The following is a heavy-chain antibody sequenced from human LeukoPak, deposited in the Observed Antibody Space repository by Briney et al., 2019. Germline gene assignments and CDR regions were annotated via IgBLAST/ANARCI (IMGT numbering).Heavy chain of an antibody. V-gene: IGHV4-61*02. CDR2: IYTSGST. Sequence: SETLSLTXTVSGGSISSGSYYGRWIRQPAGRGLEWFGRIYTSGSTNYNPSRKGRVTISVDTSKNQFSLKLSSLTAADTAVYYCARETYDFWSGSTNWFDPWGQGTLVTVSS. CDR1: GGSISSGSYY. D-gene: IGHD3-3*01. J-gene: IGHJ5*02. CDR3: ARETYDFWSGSTNWFDP.